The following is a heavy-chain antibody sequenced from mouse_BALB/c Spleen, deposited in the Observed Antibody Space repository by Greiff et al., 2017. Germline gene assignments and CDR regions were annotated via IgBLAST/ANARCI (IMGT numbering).Heavy chain of an antibody. J-gene: IGHJ4*01. CDR2: IWAGGST. V-gene: IGHV2-9*02. CDR1: GFSLTSYG. Sequence: VKLMESGPGLVAPSQSLSITCTVSGFSLTSYGVHWVRQPPGKGLEWLGVIWAGGSTNYNSALMSRLSISKDNSKSQVFLKMNSLQTDDTAMYYCARDRGYYYGSSYGDAMDYWGQGTSVTVSS. D-gene: IGHD1-1*01. CDR3: ARDRGYYYGSSYGDAMDY.